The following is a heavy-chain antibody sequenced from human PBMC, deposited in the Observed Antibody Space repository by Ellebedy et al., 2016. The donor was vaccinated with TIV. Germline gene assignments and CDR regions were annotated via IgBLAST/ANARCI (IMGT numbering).Heavy chain of an antibody. V-gene: IGHV3-23*01. CDR2: FGVSGDTT. CDR1: GFTFTSYA. Sequence: PGGSLRLSCAASGFTFTSYAMSWVRQAPGKGLEWVSGFGVSGDTTYYADSVKGRFTISRDNSKSTLYLQMHSLRDEDTAIYFGARGRSGTYIHHAFDYWGQGALVTVSS. D-gene: IGHD1-14*01. J-gene: IGHJ4*02. CDR3: ARGRSGTYIHHAFDY.